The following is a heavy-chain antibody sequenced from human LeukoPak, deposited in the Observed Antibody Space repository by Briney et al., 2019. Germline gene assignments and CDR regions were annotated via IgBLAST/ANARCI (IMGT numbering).Heavy chain of an antibody. D-gene: IGHD2-2*01. J-gene: IGHJ4*02. CDR3: ARANFLYCSSTTCLFDY. Sequence: ASVKVSCKASGYTFTVYYMHWVRQAPGQGFEWMGWINPNSGDTNYAQKFQGRVTMTRDTSISTAHMELSRLRSDDTAMYYCARANFLYCSSTTCLFDYWGQGTLVIVSS. V-gene: IGHV1-2*02. CDR1: GYTFTVYY. CDR2: INPNSGDT.